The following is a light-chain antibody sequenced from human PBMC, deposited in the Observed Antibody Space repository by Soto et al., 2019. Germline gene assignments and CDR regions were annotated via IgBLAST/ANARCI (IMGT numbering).Light chain of an antibody. J-gene: IGKJ2*01. CDR1: QSVLYSSNNKNY. CDR3: QQYYSTPRT. V-gene: IGKV4-1*01. CDR2: CAS. Sequence: DIVMTQSPDSLAVSLGERATINCKSSQSVLYSSNNKNYLAGYQQKPGQPPKLLIYCASTRESGVPDRFSGSGSGTDFTLTISSLQAEDVAVYDCQQYYSTPRTFGQGTKLEIK.